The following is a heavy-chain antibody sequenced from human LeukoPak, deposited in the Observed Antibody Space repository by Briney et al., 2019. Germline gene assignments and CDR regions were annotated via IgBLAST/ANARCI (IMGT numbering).Heavy chain of an antibody. Sequence: PSETLSLTCAVYGGSFSGYYWSWIRQPPGKGLEWIGEINHSGSINYNPSLKSRVTISVDTSKNQFSLKLSSVTAADTAVYYCARVRTMVRGGFDYWGQGTLVTVSS. D-gene: IGHD3-10*01. J-gene: IGHJ4*02. CDR3: ARVRTMVRGGFDY. V-gene: IGHV4-34*01. CDR1: GGSFSGYY. CDR2: INHSGSI.